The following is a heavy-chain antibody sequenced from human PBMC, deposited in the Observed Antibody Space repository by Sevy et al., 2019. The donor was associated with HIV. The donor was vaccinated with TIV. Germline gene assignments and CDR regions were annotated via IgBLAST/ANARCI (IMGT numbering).Heavy chain of an antibody. J-gene: IGHJ4*02. CDR3: ARPWRTAPTGAFDS. V-gene: IGHV3-74*01. Sequence: GGSLRLSCAASGFTFSSYWMHWVRQAPGKGLVWVSRINSDGTSTRYADSVKGRFTISRDNAKNTVFLQVNSLRAEDTATYYCARPWRTAPTGAFDSWGQGTLVTVSS. CDR2: INSDGTST. D-gene: IGHD7-27*01. CDR1: GFTFSSYW.